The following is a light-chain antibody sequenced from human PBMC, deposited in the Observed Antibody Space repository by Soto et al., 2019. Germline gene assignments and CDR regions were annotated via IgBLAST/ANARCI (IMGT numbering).Light chain of an antibody. J-gene: IGKJ3*01. CDR3: QKYNSAPQT. CDR2: GTS. V-gene: IGKV1-39*01. Sequence: DIQMTQSPSSLSASVGDRVTITCRASQNINTYLNWYQQKPGKALKLLIFGTSSLQSGVPSRFSGSGSGTDFTLTISSLQPEDVATYYCQKYNSAPQTFGPGTKVDIK. CDR1: QNINTY.